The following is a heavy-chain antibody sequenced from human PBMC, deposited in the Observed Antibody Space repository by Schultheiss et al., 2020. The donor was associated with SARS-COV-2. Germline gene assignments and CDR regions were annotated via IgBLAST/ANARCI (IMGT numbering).Heavy chain of an antibody. D-gene: IGHD3-22*01. Sequence: ASVKVSCKASGGTFSSYAISWVRQATGQGLEWMGWMNPNSGGTNYAQKFQGRVTMTRDTSISTAYMELSRLRSDDTAVYYCARTFNYYDSSGYYKVLDYWGQGTLVTVSS. CDR1: GGTFSSYA. CDR3: ARTFNYYDSSGYYKVLDY. J-gene: IGHJ4*02. CDR2: MNPNSGGT. V-gene: IGHV1-2*02.